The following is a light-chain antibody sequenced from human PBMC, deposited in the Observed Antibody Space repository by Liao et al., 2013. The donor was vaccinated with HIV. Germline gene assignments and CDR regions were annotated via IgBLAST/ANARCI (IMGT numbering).Light chain of an antibody. CDR3: QVWDSTSDHPV. CDR1: DIGSKS. CDR2: YDR. J-gene: IGLJ3*02. V-gene: IGLV3-21*01. Sequence: SYELTQPPSVSVAPGETARIPCGGNDIGSKSVHWYQQRPGQAPVLVMSYDRDRPSGIPERFSGSNSGNTATLTISRVEAGDEADFYCQVWDSTSDHPVFGGGTKLTVL.